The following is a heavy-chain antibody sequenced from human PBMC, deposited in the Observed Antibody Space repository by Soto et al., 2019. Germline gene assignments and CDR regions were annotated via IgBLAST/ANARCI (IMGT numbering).Heavy chain of an antibody. CDR2: IYHGGTT. Sequence: SETLSLTCTFSGYSISGVSYWAWIRQPPGKGPEWIASIYHGGTTFYNPSLKSRTTISVDTSNNQFSLKIEDTAVYYCTRSLAIDFDSWGQGTLVPVSS. CDR1: GYSISGVSY. V-gene: IGHV4-38-2*02. CDR3: TRSLAIDFDS. J-gene: IGHJ4*02.